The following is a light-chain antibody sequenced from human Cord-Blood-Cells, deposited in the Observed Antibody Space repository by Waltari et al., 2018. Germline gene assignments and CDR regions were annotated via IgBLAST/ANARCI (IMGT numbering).Light chain of an antibody. CDR2: GAS. Sequence: EIVLTQSPGTLSLSQGERATLSCRASKSVSSSYLAWYQQKPGQAPRLLIYGASSRATGIPDRCSGSGSGTDFTLTISRLEPEDFAVYYCQRYGSSPYTCGQGTKLEIK. V-gene: IGKV3-20*01. CDR3: QRYGSSPYT. J-gene: IGKJ2*01. CDR1: KSVSSSY.